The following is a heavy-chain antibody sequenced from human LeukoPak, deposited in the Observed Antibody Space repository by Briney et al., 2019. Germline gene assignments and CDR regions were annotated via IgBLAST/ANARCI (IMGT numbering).Heavy chain of an antibody. Sequence: GGSLRLSCAASGFTFSKYGIHWVRQAPGKGLEWLAFIRYDGTTKFYADSVKGRFTISRDNSKNTVYVQMNSLRHEDTAVYYCAKGDIVVVVAAKANYFDYWGQGTLVTVSS. CDR1: GFTFSKYG. CDR3: AKGDIVVVVAAKANYFDY. D-gene: IGHD2-15*01. J-gene: IGHJ4*02. V-gene: IGHV3-30*02. CDR2: IRYDGTTK.